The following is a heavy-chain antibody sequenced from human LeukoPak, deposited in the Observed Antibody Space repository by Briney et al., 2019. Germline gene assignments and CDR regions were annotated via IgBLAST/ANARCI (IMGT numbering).Heavy chain of an antibody. J-gene: IGHJ4*02. CDR2: ISGSGGST. CDR3: AKGRGYSYGFDY. D-gene: IGHD5-18*01. V-gene: IGHV3-23*01. CDR1: GFTFSSYA. Sequence: PGGSLRLSCAASGFTFSSYAMSWVRQAPGEGLEWVSAISGSGGSTHYADSVKRRFTISRDNPKNTLYLQMNSLRAEHTAVYYCAKGRGYSYGFDYWGQGTLVTVSS.